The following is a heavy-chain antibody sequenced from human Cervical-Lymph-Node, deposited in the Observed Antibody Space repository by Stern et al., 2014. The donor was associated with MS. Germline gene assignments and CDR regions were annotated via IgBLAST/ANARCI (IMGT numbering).Heavy chain of an antibody. CDR3: ARDPSSGPLPYFDY. D-gene: IGHD3-22*01. CDR2: IKQDGSEK. J-gene: IGHJ4*02. CDR1: GFTFSSYW. Sequence: EVQLVESGGGLVQPGGSLRLSCAASGFTFSSYWMSWVRQAPGKGLEWVANIKQDGSEKYYVDSVKGRFTISRDNAKNSLYLQMNSLRAEDTAVYYCARDPSSGPLPYFDYWGQGTLVTVSS. V-gene: IGHV3-7*01.